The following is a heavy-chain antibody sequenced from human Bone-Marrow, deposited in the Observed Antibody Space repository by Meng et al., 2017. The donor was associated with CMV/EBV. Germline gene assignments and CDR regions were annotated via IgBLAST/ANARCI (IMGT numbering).Heavy chain of an antibody. V-gene: IGHV1-24*01. D-gene: IGHD2-2*01. CDR1: GYTLKELS. CDR3: ATDLDCSSTSCYEDY. Sequence: SGYTLKELSMNWVRQAPGKGLEWMGGFDPEDGETIYAQKFQGRVTMTEDTSTDTAYMELSSLRSEDTAVYYCATDLDCSSTSCYEDYWGQGTLVTVSS. J-gene: IGHJ4*02. CDR2: FDPEDGET.